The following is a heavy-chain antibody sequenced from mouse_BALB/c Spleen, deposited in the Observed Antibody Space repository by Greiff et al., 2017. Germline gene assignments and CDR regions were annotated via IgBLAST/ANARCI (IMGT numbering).Heavy chain of an antibody. Sequence: EVQLQQSGAELVRPGALVKLSCKASGFNIKDYYMHWVKQRPEQGLEWIGWIDPENGNTIYDPKFQGKASITADTSSNTAYLQLSSLTSEDTAVYYCARRIYYGNYLYAMDYWGQGTSVTVSS. D-gene: IGHD2-1*01. J-gene: IGHJ4*01. CDR1: GFNIKDYY. CDR3: ARRIYYGNYLYAMDY. V-gene: IGHV14-1*02. CDR2: IDPENGNT.